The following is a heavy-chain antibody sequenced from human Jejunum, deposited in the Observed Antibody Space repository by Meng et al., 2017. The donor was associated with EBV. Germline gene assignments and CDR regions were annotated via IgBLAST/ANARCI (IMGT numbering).Heavy chain of an antibody. CDR1: GFTFSSHW. J-gene: IGHJ4*02. D-gene: IGHD6-25*01. CDR2: TNEDGRIT. CDR3: SRDLAGSDDD. Sequence: VQLVGAGGALVQPGGSLRLSCAASGFTFSSHWMHWVRQAPGQGLVWVSRTNEDGRITNYADSVKGRFTISRDNTKNTLYLQMNSLRAEDTAVYFCSRDLAGSDDDWGQGTLVTVSS. V-gene: IGHV3-74*01.